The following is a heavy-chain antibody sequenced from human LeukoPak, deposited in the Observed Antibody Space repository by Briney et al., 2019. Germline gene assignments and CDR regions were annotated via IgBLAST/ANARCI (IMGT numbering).Heavy chain of an antibody. CDR2: IYYSGSTI. D-gene: IGHD6-19*01. V-gene: IGHV3-11*01. Sequence: GGSLRLSCALWGFPFCDYYKIWIRHSPGKGREWVTYIYYSGSTIYYAVTVKRRHIIYRDNAKNSLYLQMNSVRAEDTAVYYCARDVSGWVDYWGQGTLVTVSS. J-gene: IGHJ4*02. CDR3: ARDVSGWVDY. CDR1: GFPFCDYY.